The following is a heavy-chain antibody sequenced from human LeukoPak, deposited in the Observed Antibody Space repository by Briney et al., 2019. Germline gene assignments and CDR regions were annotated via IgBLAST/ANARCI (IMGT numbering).Heavy chain of an antibody. V-gene: IGHV1-69*13. CDR2: IIPIFGTA. J-gene: IGHJ5*02. D-gene: IGHD6-6*01. CDR3: AIVVAARQGTIDP. CDR1: GGTFSSYA. Sequence: GASVKVSCKASGGTFSSYAISWVRQAPGQGLEWMGGIIPIFGTANYAQKFQGRVTITADESTSTAYMELSSLRSEDTAVYYCAIVVAARQGTIDPWGQGTLVTISS.